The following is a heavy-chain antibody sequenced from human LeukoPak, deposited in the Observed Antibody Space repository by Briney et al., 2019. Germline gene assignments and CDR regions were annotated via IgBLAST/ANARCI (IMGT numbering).Heavy chain of an antibody. D-gene: IGHD3-16*02. V-gene: IGHV3-21*04. J-gene: IGHJ5*02. CDR3: ARDGEADYDYVWGSYRTNENYNWFDP. Sequence: GGSLRLSCAASGFTFSSYSMNWVRQAPGKGLEWVSSISSSSSYIYYADSVKGRFTISRDNAKNSLYLQMNSLRAEDTALYHCARDGEADYDYVWGSYRTNENYNWFDPWGQGTLVTVSS. CDR1: GFTFSSYS. CDR2: ISSSSSYI.